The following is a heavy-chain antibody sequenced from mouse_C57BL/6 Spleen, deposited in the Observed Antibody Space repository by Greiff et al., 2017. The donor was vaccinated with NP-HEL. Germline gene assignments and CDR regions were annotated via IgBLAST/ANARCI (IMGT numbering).Heavy chain of an antibody. CDR1: GYTFTSYW. D-gene: IGHD4-1*01. V-gene: IGHV1-64*01. CDR3: ARSELGGGFAY. CDR2: IHPTSGST. J-gene: IGHJ3*01. Sequence: VQLQQPGAELVKPGASVKLSCKASGYTFTSYWMHWVKQRPVQGLEWIGMIHPTSGSTNYNEKFKSKATLTVDKSSSTSYMQLSSLTSEDSAVYYCARSELGGGFAYWGQGTLVTVSA.